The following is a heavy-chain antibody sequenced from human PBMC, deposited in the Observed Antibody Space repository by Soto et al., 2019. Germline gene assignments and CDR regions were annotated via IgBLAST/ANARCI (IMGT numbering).Heavy chain of an antibody. D-gene: IGHD2-8*01. CDR2: IYWDDDT. J-gene: IGHJ5*02. CDR1: GFSLSTNGVG. CDR3: ARCINLCWFDP. Sequence: QITLKESGPTLVKPTQTLTLTCTFSGFSLSTNGVGVGWIRQPPGKALEWLALIYWDDDTRYSPSLMGRLTIIKDTSKNQVVLTMTNMDPVDTATYYCARCINLCWFDPWGQGTLVTVSS. V-gene: IGHV2-5*02.